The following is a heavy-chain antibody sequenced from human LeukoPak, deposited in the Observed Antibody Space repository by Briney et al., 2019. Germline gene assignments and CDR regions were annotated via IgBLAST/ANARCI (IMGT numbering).Heavy chain of an antibody. V-gene: IGHV4-59*01. CDR3: ARANPSTFVFYMDV. Sequence: SETLSLTCTVSGGSISSYYWSWIRQPPGKGLEWIGYIYYSGSTNYNPSLKSRVTISVDTSKNQFSLKLSSVTAADTAVYYCARANPSTFVFYMDVWGKGTTVTVSS. CDR2: IYYSGST. CDR1: GGSISSYY. D-gene: IGHD5/OR15-5a*01. J-gene: IGHJ6*03.